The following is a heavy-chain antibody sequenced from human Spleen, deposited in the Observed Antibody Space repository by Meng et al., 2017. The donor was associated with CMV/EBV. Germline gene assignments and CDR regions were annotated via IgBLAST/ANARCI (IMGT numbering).Heavy chain of an antibody. D-gene: IGHD3-22*01. J-gene: IGHJ4*02. V-gene: IGHV1-69*05. CDR3: ARVGRYYYDSSGRRFDRSYYFDY. CDR1: YG. Sequence: YGMSGLRQVHGKGQEWMGGIIPIFGTASYGKQCQGRVTITTEESTSTAYMELSSLRSEDTAVYYCARVGRYYYDSSGRRFDRSYYFDYWGQGTLVTVSS. CDR2: IIPIFGTA.